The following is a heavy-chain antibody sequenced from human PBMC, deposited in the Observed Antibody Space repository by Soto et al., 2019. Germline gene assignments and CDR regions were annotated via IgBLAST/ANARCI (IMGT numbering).Heavy chain of an antibody. CDR2: INPKSGGT. D-gene: IGHD2-8*01. J-gene: IGHJ6*02. V-gene: IGHV1-2*04. Sequence: ASLKVSCKASGYTFTTYQIHWVRQAPVQGLEWLGRINPKSGGTSTAQKFQGWVTMTTDTSISTASMELTRLTSDDTAIYYCARGDSTDCSNGVCSFFYNHDMDVWGQGTTVTVSS. CDR3: ARGDSTDCSNGVCSFFYNHDMDV. CDR1: GYTFTTYQ.